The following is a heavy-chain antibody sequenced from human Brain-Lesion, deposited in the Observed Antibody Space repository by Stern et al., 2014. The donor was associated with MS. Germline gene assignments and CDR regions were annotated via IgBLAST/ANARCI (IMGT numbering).Heavy chain of an antibody. V-gene: IGHV4-61*02. Sequence: QLQLQESGPGLVKPSQTLSLSCTVSGGSISSGGYYWSWIRQPAGKGLEWIGRIFNSGSTSYNPSLKSRAPIPIDPSKNQFSLRLNSMTAADTAVYYCARGRVVPGFQYYATDVWGQGTTVIVS. CDR3: ARGRVVPGFQYYATDV. D-gene: IGHD2-2*01. CDR1: GGSISSGGYY. CDR2: IFNSGST. J-gene: IGHJ6*02.